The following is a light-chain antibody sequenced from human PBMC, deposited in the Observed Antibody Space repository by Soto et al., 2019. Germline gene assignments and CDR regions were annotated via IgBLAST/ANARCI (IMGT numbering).Light chain of an antibody. J-gene: IGLJ1*01. CDR3: QSYDSSLSTYV. V-gene: IGLV1-40*01. CDR1: SSNIGAGYD. Sequence: VLTQPPSVSGAPGQRVTISCTGSSSNIGAGYDVHWYQQLPGTAPKLLIYGNSNRPSGVPDRFSGSKSGTSASLAITGLQAEDEADYYCQSYDSSLSTYVFGTGTKVTVL. CDR2: GNS.